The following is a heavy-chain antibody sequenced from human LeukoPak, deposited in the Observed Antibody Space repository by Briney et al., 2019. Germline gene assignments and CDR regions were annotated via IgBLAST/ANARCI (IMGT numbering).Heavy chain of an antibody. V-gene: IGHV1-8*01. Sequence: ASVKVSCKASGYTFAGNDINWVRQASGQGLEWMGWMNPKSANTGYAQRFQGRVTMTRNTSINTAYMELASLTSEDTAVYYCARSGLFRGSGRGGFDVWGQGTLVTVSS. CDR3: ARSGLFRGSGRGGFDV. D-gene: IGHD3-10*01. CDR2: MNPKSANT. J-gene: IGHJ4*02. CDR1: GYTFAGND.